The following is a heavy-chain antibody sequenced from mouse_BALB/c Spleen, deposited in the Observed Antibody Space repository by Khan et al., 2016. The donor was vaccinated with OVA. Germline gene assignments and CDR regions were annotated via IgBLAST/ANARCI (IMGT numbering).Heavy chain of an antibody. D-gene: IGHD2-2*01. CDR1: GFTFSSFA. Sequence: EVELVESGGGVVKPGGSLKLSCSASGFTFSSFAMSWVRQTPEKRLEWVATISSGGHYPFYPDSVKGRFTISRDNARNNLYLQMSSLRSEDTAMYYCARSLVDYYAMDYWGQGTSVTVSS. CDR3: ARSLVDYYAMDY. V-gene: IGHV5-9-3*01. J-gene: IGHJ4*01. CDR2: ISSGGHYP.